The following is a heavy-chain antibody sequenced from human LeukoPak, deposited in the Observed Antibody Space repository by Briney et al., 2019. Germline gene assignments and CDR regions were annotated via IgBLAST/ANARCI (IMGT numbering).Heavy chain of an antibody. Sequence: SETLSLTCSVSGGTIRSLGYSWGWIRQPPGKGLEWIASMYYTGTTYYNPSLKSRVTMSVDTSKNQFSLILTSVTAADTAVFYCARSVSAYAGRGWFDPWGQGTLVTVSS. CDR3: ARSVSAYAGRGWFDP. CDR1: GGTIRSLGYS. J-gene: IGHJ5*02. CDR2: MYYTGTT. V-gene: IGHV4-39*07. D-gene: IGHD5-12*01.